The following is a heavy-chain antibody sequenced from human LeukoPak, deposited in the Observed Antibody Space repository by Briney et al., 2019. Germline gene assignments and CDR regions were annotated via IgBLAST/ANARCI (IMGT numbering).Heavy chain of an antibody. J-gene: IGHJ4*02. V-gene: IGHV3-23*01. Sequence: PGGSLRLSCAASGFTFSSYAMSWVRQAPGKGLEWVSAIRGSGGSTYYADSVKGRFTISRDNSKNTLYLQMNSLRAEDTAVYYCAKARESGRITFGGVIVKWGQGTLVTVSS. D-gene: IGHD3-16*02. CDR2: IRGSGGST. CDR1: GFTFSSYA. CDR3: AKARESGRITFGGVIVK.